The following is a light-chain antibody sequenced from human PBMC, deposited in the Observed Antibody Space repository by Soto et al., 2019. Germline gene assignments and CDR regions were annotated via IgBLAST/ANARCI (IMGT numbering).Light chain of an antibody. Sequence: AIRMTQSPSSLSASTGDIVTINCRARQGISSYLALYQQKPGKAPKLLIYAASTLQSGVPSRFSGRGSVTDFTLTISCLQSEDFATYDCQQYYSYPLTFVVWTKVEIK. CDR3: QQYYSYPLT. CDR1: QGISSY. V-gene: IGKV1-8*01. CDR2: AAS. J-gene: IGKJ4*01.